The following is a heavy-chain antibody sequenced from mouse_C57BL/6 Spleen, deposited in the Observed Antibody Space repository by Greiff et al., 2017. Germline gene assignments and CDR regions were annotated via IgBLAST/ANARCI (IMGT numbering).Heavy chain of an antibody. J-gene: IGHJ4*01. D-gene: IGHD2-4*01. CDR1: GYSITSGYY. V-gene: IGHV3-6*01. CDR3: ARVAMITPMDY. CDR2: ISYDGSN. Sequence: EVQLQESGPGLVKPSQSLSLTCSVTGYSITSGYYWNWIRQFPGNKLEWMGYISYDGSNNYNPSLKNRISITRDTSKNQFFLKLNSVTTEDTATYYCARVAMITPMDYWGQGTSVTVSS.